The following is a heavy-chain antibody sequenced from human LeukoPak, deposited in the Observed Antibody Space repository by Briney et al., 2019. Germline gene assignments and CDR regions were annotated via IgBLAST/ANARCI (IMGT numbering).Heavy chain of an antibody. J-gene: IGHJ1*01. CDR1: GYTFTGYY. D-gene: IGHD4-17*01. CDR3: ARDQWEYGDYVIGYFQH. V-gene: IGHV1-2*02. CDR2: INPNSGGT. Sequence: ASVKVSCKASGYTFTGYYMHWVRQAPGQGLEWMGWINPNSGGTNYARKFQGRVTMTRDTSISTAYMELSRLRSDDTAVYYCARDQWEYGDYVIGYFQHWGQGTLVTVSS.